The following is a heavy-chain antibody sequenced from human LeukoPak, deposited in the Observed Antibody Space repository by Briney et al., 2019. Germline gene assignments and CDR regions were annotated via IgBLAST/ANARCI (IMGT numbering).Heavy chain of an antibody. V-gene: IGHV3-64*01. J-gene: IGHJ4*02. CDR2: ISSNGGST. CDR1: GFTFSSYW. Sequence: GGSLRLSCAASGFTFSSYWMHWVRQAPGKGLEYVSAISSNGGSTYYANSVKGRFTISRDNSKNTLYLQMGSLRAEDMAVYYCARDKGTGWTDFDYWGQGTLVTVSS. D-gene: IGHD6-19*01. CDR3: ARDKGTGWTDFDY.